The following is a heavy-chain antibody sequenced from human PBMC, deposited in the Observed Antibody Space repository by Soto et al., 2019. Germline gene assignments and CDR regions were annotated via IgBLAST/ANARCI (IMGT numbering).Heavy chain of an antibody. CDR2: ISGYNGNT. J-gene: IGHJ4*02. CDR1: GYTFSSYA. CDR3: ARERGPYSSGWYGVDY. Sequence: QVQLVQSGAEVKKPGASVKVSCKASGYTFSSYAISWVRQAPGQGLEWMGWISGYNGNTNYAQKLQDRVTMTTDTSTSTAYMELRSLRFDDTAVYYCARERGPYSSGWYGVDYWGQGTLVTVSS. V-gene: IGHV1-18*01. D-gene: IGHD6-19*01.